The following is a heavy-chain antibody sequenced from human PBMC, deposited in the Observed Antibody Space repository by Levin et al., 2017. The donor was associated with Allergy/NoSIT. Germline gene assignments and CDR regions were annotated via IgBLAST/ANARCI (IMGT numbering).Heavy chain of an antibody. CDR1: GGSFSGYY. D-gene: IGHD6-13*01. CDR2: INHSGST. Sequence: RASETLSLTCAVYGGSFSGYYWSWIRQPPGKGLEWIGEINHSGSTNYNPSLKSRVTISVDTFKNQFSLKLSSVTAADTAVYYCARGYLHRQYSSSWYYYYYYMDVWGKGTTVTVSS. J-gene: IGHJ6*03. CDR3: ARGYLHRQYSSSWYYYYYYMDV. V-gene: IGHV4-34*01.